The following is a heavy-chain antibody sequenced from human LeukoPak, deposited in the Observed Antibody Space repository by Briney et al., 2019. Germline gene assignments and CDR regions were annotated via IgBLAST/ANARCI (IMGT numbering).Heavy chain of an antibody. D-gene: IGHD2-15*01. CDR1: GGSISSFS. CDR3: ARDRLSGFDY. Sequence: SETLSLTCTVSGGSISSFSWTWIRQPAGKGLEWIGRIYTSGTTNYNPSLKSRVTMSVDTSKNQFSLKLSSVTAADTAVYYCARDRLSGFDYWGQGTLVTVSS. J-gene: IGHJ4*02. V-gene: IGHV4-4*07. CDR2: IYTSGTT.